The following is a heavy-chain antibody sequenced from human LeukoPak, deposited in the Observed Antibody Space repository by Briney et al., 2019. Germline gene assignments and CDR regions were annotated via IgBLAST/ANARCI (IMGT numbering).Heavy chain of an antibody. CDR2: IGIDSGNT. CDR3: GRDYKYAFDN. Sequence: GGSLRLSCAASGFTFSDYSMNWVRQAPGKGLEGISYIGIDSGNTNYADSVNGRFTISGDKAKNSLYLQMNSLRVEDTAVYYCGRDYKYAFDNWGQGTLVTVSS. J-gene: IGHJ4*02. CDR1: GFTFSDYS. V-gene: IGHV3-48*01. D-gene: IGHD5-24*01.